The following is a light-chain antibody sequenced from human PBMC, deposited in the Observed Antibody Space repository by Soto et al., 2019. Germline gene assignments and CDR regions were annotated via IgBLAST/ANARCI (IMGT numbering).Light chain of an antibody. Sequence: TQSPSSVSASVGDRFTITCRASQGISSWLAWYQHKPGQAPTLLIYGASNRATGIPDRFSGSGSGTDFTLTISRVEPEDLAVYYCQQYGGSTMFTFGQGTKVDIK. CDR1: QGISSW. CDR3: QQYGGSTMFT. CDR2: GAS. J-gene: IGKJ2*01. V-gene: IGKV3-20*01.